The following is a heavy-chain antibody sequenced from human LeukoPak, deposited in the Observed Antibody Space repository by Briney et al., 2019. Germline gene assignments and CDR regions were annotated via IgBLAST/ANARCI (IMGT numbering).Heavy chain of an antibody. CDR1: GYTFTSYG. Sequence: ASVKVSCKASGYTFTSYGISWVRQAPGQGLEWMGIINPSGGSTSYTQKFQGRVTMTRDTSTSTVYMELRSLRSEDTAVYYCARIKSYYYDTSDKDAFDIWGQGAMVTVSS. V-gene: IGHV1-46*01. CDR3: ARIKSYYYDTSDKDAFDI. D-gene: IGHD3-22*01. J-gene: IGHJ3*02. CDR2: INPSGGST.